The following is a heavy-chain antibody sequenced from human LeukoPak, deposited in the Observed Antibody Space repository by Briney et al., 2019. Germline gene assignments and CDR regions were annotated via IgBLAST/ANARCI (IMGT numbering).Heavy chain of an antibody. Sequence: GGSLRLSCAASGFTFSSYWMHWVSQAPGKGLVWVSLISGDGGSTFYADSVRGRFTISRDNTRKSLSLQMSSLRSEDTALYYCARESETSGWYDYWGQGTLVTVSS. CDR1: GFTFSSYW. D-gene: IGHD6-19*01. CDR2: ISGDGGST. V-gene: IGHV3-43*02. J-gene: IGHJ4*02. CDR3: ARESETSGWYDY.